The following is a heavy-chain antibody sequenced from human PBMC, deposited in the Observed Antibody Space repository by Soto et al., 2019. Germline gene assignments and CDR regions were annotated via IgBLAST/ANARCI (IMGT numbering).Heavy chain of an antibody. V-gene: IGHV2-5*02. CDR2: IYWDDDK. CDR1: GFSLSTNGVG. J-gene: IGHJ4*02. Sequence: SGPTLVNPTQTLTLTCTFSGFSLSTNGVGVGWIRQPPGKALEWLALIYWDDDKRYSPSLKTRLTITKDTSKNQVVLTMTNMDPVGTATYYCAKYETAAGNLHYWGQGILVTVSS. CDR3: AKYETAAGNLHY. D-gene: IGHD6-13*01.